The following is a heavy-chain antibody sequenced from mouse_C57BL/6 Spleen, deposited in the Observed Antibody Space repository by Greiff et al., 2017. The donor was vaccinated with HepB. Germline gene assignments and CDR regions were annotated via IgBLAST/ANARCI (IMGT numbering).Heavy chain of an antibody. Sequence: QVQLQQPGAELVKPGASVKVSCKASGYTFTSYWMHWVKQRPGQGLEWIGRIHPSDSDTNYNQKFKGKATLTVDKSSSTAYMQRSSLTSEDSAVYYCAIAEVTTRYYYAMDYWGQGTSVTVSS. V-gene: IGHV1-74*01. CDR3: AIAEVTTRYYYAMDY. CDR1: GYTFTSYW. CDR2: IHPSDSDT. D-gene: IGHD2-2*01. J-gene: IGHJ4*01.